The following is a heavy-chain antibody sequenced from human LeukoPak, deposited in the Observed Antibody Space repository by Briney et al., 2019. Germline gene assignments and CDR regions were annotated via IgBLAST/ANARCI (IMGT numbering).Heavy chain of an antibody. D-gene: IGHD4-17*01. CDR1: GDSINRDGYH. J-gene: IGHJ4*02. CDR3: ARGGGYGAYFFDY. V-gene: IGHV4-31*02. CDR2: IHYSGST. Sequence: SETLSLTCTLSGDSINRDGYHWTWIRQHPGKGLEWIGYIHYSGSTSYNPSLQSRVSISLDSSQNQFSLNLSSVTAADTAVYYCARGGGYGAYFFDYWGQGTLVTVSS.